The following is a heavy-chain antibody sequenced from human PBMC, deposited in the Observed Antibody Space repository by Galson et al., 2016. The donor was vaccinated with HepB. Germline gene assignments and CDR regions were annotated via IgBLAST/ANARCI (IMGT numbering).Heavy chain of an antibody. Sequence: SLRLSCAASGFTFSSYNVKWVRQTPGKGLEWVSYTSPNGGTTYYADSVKGRFTISRDNARNSLYLQMNNLRDEDSAVYYCARGLPFHSSGWYFDYWGQGALVTVSS. V-gene: IGHV3-48*02. CDR2: TSPNGGTT. CDR1: GFTFSSYN. J-gene: IGHJ4*02. D-gene: IGHD6-19*01. CDR3: ARGLPFHSSGWYFDY.